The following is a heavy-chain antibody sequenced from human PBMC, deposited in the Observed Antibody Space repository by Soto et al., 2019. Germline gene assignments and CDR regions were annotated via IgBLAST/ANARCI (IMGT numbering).Heavy chain of an antibody. CDR1: GFTFKIYA. V-gene: IGHV3-23*01. J-gene: IGHJ6*02. CDR2: ITASASTT. D-gene: IGHD3-10*01. CDR3: ARRLWFGDASPHYSGMDV. Sequence: RLLESGGGLVQPGGSLRLSCTASGFTFKIYAMSWVRQAPGKGLEWVSGITASASTTYYGDSAKGRFTISRDNSKNTLALQVNSLRVEDTAVYYCARRLWFGDASPHYSGMDVWGQGTTVTVSS.